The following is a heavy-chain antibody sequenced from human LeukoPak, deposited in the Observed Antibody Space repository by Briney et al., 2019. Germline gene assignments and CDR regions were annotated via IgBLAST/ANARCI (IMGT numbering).Heavy chain of an antibody. D-gene: IGHD3-22*01. J-gene: IGHJ3*02. CDR1: GGSISSGDYY. CDR2: IYYSGST. CDR3: ARDRRVLHYYDSSGYYFGAFDI. Sequence: SQTLSLTCTVSGGSISSGDYYWSWIRQSPGKGLERIGNIYYSGSTYYNPSLKSRVTISVDTSKNQFSLKLSSVTAADTAVYYCARDRRVLHYYDSSGYYFGAFDIWGQGTMVTVSS. V-gene: IGHV4-30-4*01.